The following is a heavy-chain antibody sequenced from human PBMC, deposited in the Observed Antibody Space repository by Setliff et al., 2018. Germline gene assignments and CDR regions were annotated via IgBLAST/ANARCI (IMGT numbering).Heavy chain of an antibody. CDR1: GFTFSSYA. V-gene: IGHV3-23*01. Sequence: PGGSLRLSCAASGFTFSSYAMTWVRQAPGKGLEWVSGISGYGSRTYYADSVKGRSTISRDNSQNTVYLQMNSLRAEDTAVYYCARVTSGWWWFDYWGQGTLVTVSS. J-gene: IGHJ4*02. CDR3: ARVTSGWWWFDY. CDR2: ISGYGSRT. D-gene: IGHD6-19*01.